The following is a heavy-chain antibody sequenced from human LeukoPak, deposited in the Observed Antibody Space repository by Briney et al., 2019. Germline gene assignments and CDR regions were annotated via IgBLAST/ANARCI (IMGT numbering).Heavy chain of an antibody. V-gene: IGHV4-59*12. CDR2: IYYSGST. J-gene: IGHJ4*02. Sequence: SETLSLTCTVSGGSISSYYWSWIRQPPGKGLEWIGYIYYSGSTNYNPSLKSRVTMSVDTSKNQFSLKLSSVTAADTAVYYCARGLMGYSYGSLDYWGQGTLVTVSS. CDR1: GGSISSYY. D-gene: IGHD5-18*01. CDR3: ARGLMGYSYGSLDY.